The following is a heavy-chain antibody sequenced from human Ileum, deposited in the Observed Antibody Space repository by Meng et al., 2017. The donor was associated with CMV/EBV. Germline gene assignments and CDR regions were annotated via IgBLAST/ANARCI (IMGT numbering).Heavy chain of an antibody. D-gene: IGHD2-15*01. CDR1: GGSVRSGSHY. CDR3: ARDRMHTLSGFEY. CDR2: IYGSGST. J-gene: IGHJ4*02. Sequence: TVSGGSVRSGSHYWTWIRQPPGKGLEWIGYIYGSGSTNYNPSLKSRVTISLDTSKNQFSLRLTSVTAADTAVYYCARDRMHTLSGFEYWGQGALVTVSS. V-gene: IGHV4-61*01.